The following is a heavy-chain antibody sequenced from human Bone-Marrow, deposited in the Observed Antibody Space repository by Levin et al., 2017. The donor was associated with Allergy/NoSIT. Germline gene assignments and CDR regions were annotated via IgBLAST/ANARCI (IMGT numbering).Heavy chain of an antibody. CDR3: ARVSVAGYYYYYMDV. V-gene: IGHV3-53*01. CDR1: GFTVSSNY. D-gene: IGHD6-19*01. Sequence: PGGSLRLSCAASGFTVSSNYMSWVRQAPGKGLEWVSVIYSGGSTYYADSVKGRFTISRDNSKNTLYLQMNSLRAEDTAVYYCARVSVAGYYYYYMDVWGKGTTVTVSS. J-gene: IGHJ6*03. CDR2: IYSGGST.